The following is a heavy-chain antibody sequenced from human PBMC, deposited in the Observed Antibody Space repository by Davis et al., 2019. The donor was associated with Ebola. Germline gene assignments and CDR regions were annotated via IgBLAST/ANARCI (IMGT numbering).Heavy chain of an antibody. CDR3: AKYFDGDWAPPPAY. D-gene: IGHD2-21*01. V-gene: IGHV3-23*01. CDR2: ISGSGGSR. Sequence: PGGSLRLSCAASGFTFTNSAMSWVRQPPGKGLEWVSAISGSGGSRFYAASVKGRFTISRENSKNTLYLQMNSLRGEDTALYYCAKYFDGDWAPPPAYWGQGTLVIVSS. CDR1: GFTFTNSA. J-gene: IGHJ4*02.